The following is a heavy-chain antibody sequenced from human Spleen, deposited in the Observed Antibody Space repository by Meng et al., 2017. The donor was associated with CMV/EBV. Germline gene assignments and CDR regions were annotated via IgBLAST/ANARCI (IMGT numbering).Heavy chain of an antibody. CDR1: GFTFSGYE. J-gene: IGHJ4*02. Sequence: GGSLRLSCAVSGFTFSGYEMNWVRQAPGKGLEWISYISSNARTIFYADSVKGRFTISRDNAKNALYLQMNNLRAEDTAVYYCARWSSDSYYFDLWGQGTLVTVSS. CDR3: ARWSSDSYYFDL. D-gene: IGHD2-21*01. CDR2: ISSNARTI. V-gene: IGHV3-48*03.